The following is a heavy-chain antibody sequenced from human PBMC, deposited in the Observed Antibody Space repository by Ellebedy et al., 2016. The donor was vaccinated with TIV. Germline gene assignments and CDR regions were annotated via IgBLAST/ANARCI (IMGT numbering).Heavy chain of an antibody. CDR3: AKLAGVHSWYLDY. D-gene: IGHD2-8*02. J-gene: IGHJ4*02. Sequence: GESLKISCAASDFSFTGYAMSWVRQAPGKGLEWVSSISKSGSSTYYADSEKGRFTISRDNTKNTVKLQMNSLIAEDTAVYYCAKLAGVHSWYLDYWGQGTLVTVSS. V-gene: IGHV3-23*01. CDR2: ISKSGSST. CDR1: DFSFTGYA.